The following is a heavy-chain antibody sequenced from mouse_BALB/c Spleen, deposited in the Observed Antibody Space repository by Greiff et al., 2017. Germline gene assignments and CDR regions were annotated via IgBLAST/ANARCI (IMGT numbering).Heavy chain of an antibody. D-gene: IGHD1-1*01. V-gene: IGHV5-9-4*01. CDR3: ARAPYYGSSDYFDY. CDR1: GFTFSSYA. Sequence: EVQVVESGGGLVKPGGSLKLSCAASGFTFSSYAMSWVRQSPEKRLEWVAEISSGGSYTYYPDTVTGRFIISRDNAKNTLYLEMSSLRSEDTAMYYCARAPYYGSSDYFDYWGKGTTLTVSS. J-gene: IGHJ2*01. CDR2: ISSGGSYT.